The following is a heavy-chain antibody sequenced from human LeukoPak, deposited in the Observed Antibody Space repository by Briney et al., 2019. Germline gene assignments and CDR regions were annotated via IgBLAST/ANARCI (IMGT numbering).Heavy chain of an antibody. CDR1: GGSISSNYY. J-gene: IGHJ2*01. CDR3: ARDRGRDRGSHKDWYFDL. Sequence: SETLSLTCTVSGGSISSNYYWGWIRQPPGKGLEWIGSIYYSGGTYYNPSLKSRVTISVDTSKNQFSMKLRSVTAADTAVFYCARDRGRDRGSHKDWYFDLWGRGTLVTVSS. D-gene: IGHD1-26*01. CDR2: IYYSGGT. V-gene: IGHV4-39*07.